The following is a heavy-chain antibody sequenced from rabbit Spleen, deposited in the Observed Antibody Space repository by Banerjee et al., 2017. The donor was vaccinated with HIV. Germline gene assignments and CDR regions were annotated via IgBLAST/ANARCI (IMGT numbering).Heavy chain of an antibody. Sequence: QEQLEESGGRLVQPGGSLTLTCTASEFSFSSTYWICWVRQAPGKGLEWIGCINTGSSGSGYYATWAKGRFTISKTSSTTVTLQMTSLTAADTATYFCGRDLTGVIGWNFGWWGPGTLVTVS. D-gene: IGHD1-1*01. J-gene: IGHJ4*01. CDR1: EFSFSSTYW. CDR2: INTGSSGSG. CDR3: GRDLTGVIGWNFGW. V-gene: IGHV1S45*01.